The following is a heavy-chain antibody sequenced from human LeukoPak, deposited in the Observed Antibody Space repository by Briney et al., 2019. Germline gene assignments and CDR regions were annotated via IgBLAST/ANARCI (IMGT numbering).Heavy chain of an antibody. CDR3: ARGRLRWSD. D-gene: IGHD4-23*01. Sequence: PSETLSLTCTVSGDSISSSYWSWIRQPPGKGLEWIGYIYYSGSTYYNPSLKSRVTISVDTSKNQFSLKLSSVTAADTAVYYCARGRLRWSDWGQGTLVTVSS. V-gene: IGHV4-30-4*01. J-gene: IGHJ4*02. CDR1: GDSISSSY. CDR2: IYYSGST.